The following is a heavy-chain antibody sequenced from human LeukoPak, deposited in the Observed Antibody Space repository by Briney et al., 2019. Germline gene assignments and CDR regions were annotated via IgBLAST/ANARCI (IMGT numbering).Heavy chain of an antibody. D-gene: IGHD2-15*01. Sequence: SETLSLTCTVSGGSIRSSSSSYYWGWIRQPPGRGLEWIGSIYYSGDTHYNPSLKSRVTLSVDTSKNQFSLKLSSVSAADTAVYYCARRECSGNSCYMDYWGQGTLVIVSS. V-gene: IGHV4-39*01. J-gene: IGHJ4*02. CDR1: GGSIRSSSSSYY. CDR2: IYYSGDT. CDR3: ARRECSGNSCYMDY.